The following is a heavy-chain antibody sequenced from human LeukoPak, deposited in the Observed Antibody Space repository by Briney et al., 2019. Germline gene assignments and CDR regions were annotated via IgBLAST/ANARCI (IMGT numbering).Heavy chain of an antibody. CDR3: VEEAHRVGRPLFDF. Sequence: GGSLRLSCAASGVIFSEYAVSWVRQTPEKRLEWVSGIGAADLGTYYADSVKGRFTMSRDISKSTLYLQMNSLRAEDTAVYYCVEEAHRVGRPLFDFWGRGTLVIVSS. J-gene: IGHJ4*02. CDR1: GVIFSEYA. V-gene: IGHV3-23*01. CDR2: IGAADLGT.